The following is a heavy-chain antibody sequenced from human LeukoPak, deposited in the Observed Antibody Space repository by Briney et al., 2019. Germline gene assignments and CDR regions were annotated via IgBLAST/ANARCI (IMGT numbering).Heavy chain of an antibody. CDR1: GFTFSSYA. J-gene: IGHJ4*02. V-gene: IGHV3-23*01. CDR3: AKGYYSSGWYYFDY. Sequence: GGSLRLSCAASGFTFSSYAMSWVRQAPGKGLEWVSAISGSGSSTYYADSVKGRFTISRDNSKNTLYLQMNSLRAEDTAVYYCAKGYYSSGWYYFDYWGQGTLVTVSS. CDR2: ISGSGSST. D-gene: IGHD6-19*01.